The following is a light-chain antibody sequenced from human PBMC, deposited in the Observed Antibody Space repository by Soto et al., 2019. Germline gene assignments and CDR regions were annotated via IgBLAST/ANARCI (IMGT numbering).Light chain of an antibody. CDR1: QSVRSN. CDR3: QQYNNWRGT. Sequence: EVVMTQSPATLSVSPGERVTLSCSASQSVRSNLAWYQQKPGQSPRLLIYGASTRATGIPARFSGSGSGTEFTLTISSLQSEDFAVYYCQQYNNWRGTFGQGTKVDIK. CDR2: GAS. V-gene: IGKV3-15*01. J-gene: IGKJ1*01.